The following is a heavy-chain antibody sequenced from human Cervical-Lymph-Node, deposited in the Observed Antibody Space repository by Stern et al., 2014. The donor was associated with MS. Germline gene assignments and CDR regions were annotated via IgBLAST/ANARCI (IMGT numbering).Heavy chain of an antibody. V-gene: IGHV1-3*01. J-gene: IGHJ4*02. CDR1: GYNFLDHA. CDR2: INGGPGTT. D-gene: IGHD4-11*01. Sequence: QVQLVQSGAEVKKPGASMTISCKTSGYNFLDHAIHCVRQAPGQRLEWMGWINGGPGTTKYSQKFQGRVSFTRDKAASAAYMDLSSLSPDDTAVYYCARQPDYSDFLDFWGQGTLVTVSS. CDR3: ARQPDYSDFLDF.